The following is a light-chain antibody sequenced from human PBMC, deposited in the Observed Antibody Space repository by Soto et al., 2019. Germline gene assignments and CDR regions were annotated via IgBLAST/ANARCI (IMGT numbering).Light chain of an antibody. Sequence: QSALTQPASVSGSPGQSITISCTGTSSDVGGYNYVSWYQQHPGKAPKLMIYEVTNRPSGVSDRFSGSKSGNTASLTISGLQAEDEDDYYCGSYTTSSTWVFGGGTKLTVL. CDR1: SSDVGGYNY. J-gene: IGLJ3*02. CDR2: EVT. V-gene: IGLV2-14*01. CDR3: GSYTTSSTWV.